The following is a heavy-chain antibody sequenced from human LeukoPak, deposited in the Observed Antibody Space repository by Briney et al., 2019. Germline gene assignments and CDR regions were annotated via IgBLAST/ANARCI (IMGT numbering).Heavy chain of an antibody. V-gene: IGHV3-30-3*01. D-gene: IGHD6-19*01. Sequence: GRSLRLSCAASGFTFSSYAMHWVRQAPGKGLEWVAVISYDGSNKYYADSVKGRFTISRDNSKNTLYLQMNSLRAEDTAVYYCARAPKGGQWLVRVDYWGQGTLVTVSS. CDR1: GFTFSSYA. CDR2: ISYDGSNK. CDR3: ARAPKGGQWLVRVDY. J-gene: IGHJ4*02.